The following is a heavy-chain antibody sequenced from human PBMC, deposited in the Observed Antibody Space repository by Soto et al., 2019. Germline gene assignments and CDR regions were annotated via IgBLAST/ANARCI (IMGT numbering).Heavy chain of an antibody. CDR2: ISGSGGST. J-gene: IGHJ4*02. Sequence: EVPLLESGGGLVQPGGSLRLSCAASGFTFSSYAMSWVRQAPGKGLEWVSAISGSGGSTYYADSVKGRFTISRDNSKNTLYLQMNSLRAEDTAVYYCAKLYYYDSSGSTGYWGQGTLVTVSS. D-gene: IGHD3-22*01. CDR3: AKLYYYDSSGSTGY. V-gene: IGHV3-23*01. CDR1: GFTFSSYA.